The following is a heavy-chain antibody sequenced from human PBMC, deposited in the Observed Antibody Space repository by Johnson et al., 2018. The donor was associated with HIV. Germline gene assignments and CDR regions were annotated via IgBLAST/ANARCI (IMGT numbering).Heavy chain of an antibody. J-gene: IGHJ3*02. CDR2: IDWSGGRT. D-gene: IGHD3-10*01. V-gene: IGHV3-20*04. Sequence: VQLVESGVGLVQPGGSLRLSCAASGFTVSSNYMSWVRQAPGKGLEWVSGIDWSGGRTGYADSVKGRFTISRDNAKKLLYLQMYSLRAEDTAFYYCARRGITIVADAFDIWGQGTMVTVSS. CDR3: ARRGITIVADAFDI. CDR1: GFTVSSNY.